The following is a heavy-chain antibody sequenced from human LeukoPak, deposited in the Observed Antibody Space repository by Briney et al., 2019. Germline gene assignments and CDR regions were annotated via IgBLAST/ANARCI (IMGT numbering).Heavy chain of an antibody. CDR2: ISSGGNYI. V-gene: IGHV3-21*01. CDR3: ARDDPRAQGAYAFDI. Sequence: GGSLRLSCAASGFTFSSYSMNWVRQAPGKGLEWVSSISSGGNYIYYADSVKGRFNISRDTAKHSLYLQMNSLRAEDTAVYYCARDDPRAQGAYAFDIWGQGTMVTVSS. CDR1: GFTFSSYS. D-gene: IGHD4/OR15-4a*01. J-gene: IGHJ3*02.